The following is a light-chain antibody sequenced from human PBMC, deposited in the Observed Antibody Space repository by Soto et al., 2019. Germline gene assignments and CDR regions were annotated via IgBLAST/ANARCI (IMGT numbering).Light chain of an antibody. CDR1: QNIDTY. CDR2: SAY. V-gene: IGKV1-39*01. J-gene: IGKJ1*01. Sequence: DIQMTQSPSSLSASVGDRVTITCRASQNIDTYLNWYLQKPGQAPKLLIYSAYSLQSGVSPRFSGDGSGTDFTLTISSLQPEDFATYYCQQSYSTPWTFGQGTKVEIK. CDR3: QQSYSTPWT.